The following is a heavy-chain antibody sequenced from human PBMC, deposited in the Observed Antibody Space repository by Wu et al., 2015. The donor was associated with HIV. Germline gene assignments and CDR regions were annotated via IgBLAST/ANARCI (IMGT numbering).Heavy chain of an antibody. D-gene: IGHD3-10*01. CDR2: INPNSGGT. J-gene: IGHJ4*02. V-gene: IGHV1-2*02. CDR3: ARVGITMVRGVIPNRNYFDY. CDR1: GYTFTGYY. Sequence: QVQLVQSGAEVKKPGASVKVSCKASGYTFTGYYMHWVRQAPGQGLEWMGWINPNSGGTNYAQKFQGRVTMARDTSISTAYMELSRLRSDDTAVYYCARVGITMVRGVIPNRNYFDYWGQGTLVTVSS.